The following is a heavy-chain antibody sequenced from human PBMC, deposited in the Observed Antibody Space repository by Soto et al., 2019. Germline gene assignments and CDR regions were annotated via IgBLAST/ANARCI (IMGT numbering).Heavy chain of an antibody. CDR1: GFTFNDYY. V-gene: IGHV3-11*05. J-gene: IGHJ4*02. CDR3: ARVRPYIDRDAVTPHCGF. Sequence: QVQLVESGGGLVKPGGSLRLSCEASGFTFNDYYMAWIREAPGKGLERVSYISGSSRYTKITDSVKGRFSISTDNAKNSLYQQMISLGAEHTAAYYYARVRPYIDRDAVTPHCGFCGQGLLVTVSP. CDR2: ISGSSRYT. D-gene: IGHD2-21*01.